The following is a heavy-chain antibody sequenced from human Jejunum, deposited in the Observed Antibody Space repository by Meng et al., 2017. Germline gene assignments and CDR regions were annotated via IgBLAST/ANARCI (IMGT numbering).Heavy chain of an antibody. Sequence: QGQLPGSGPRLLKPSGTLSLHCGVSGGSIRSSDWWSWVRQPPGKGLEWIGEIHHSGSTNYNPSLKSRVTISVDKSKNQFSLKLSSVTAADTAVYYCAREWSGSFRHFDYWGQGTLVTVSS. V-gene: IGHV4-4*02. J-gene: IGHJ4*02. D-gene: IGHD3-16*02. CDR1: GGSIRSSDW. CDR3: AREWSGSFRHFDY. CDR2: IHHSGST.